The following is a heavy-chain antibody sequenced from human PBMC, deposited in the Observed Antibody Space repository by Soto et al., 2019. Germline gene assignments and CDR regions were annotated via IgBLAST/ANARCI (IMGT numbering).Heavy chain of an antibody. CDR3: ARGWLPSPNLRFDP. CDR1: GGTLSRHS. D-gene: IGHD3-22*01. CDR2: VIPIFGTA. J-gene: IGHJ5*02. V-gene: IGHV1-69*06. Sequence: SVKVACTTAGGTLSRHSVTWVRQAPGQGLEWMGAVIPIFGTANYAQKFQGRVTMTADISTSTAYMELRSLSSVTAADTAVYYCARGWLPSPNLRFDPWGQGILVTVSS.